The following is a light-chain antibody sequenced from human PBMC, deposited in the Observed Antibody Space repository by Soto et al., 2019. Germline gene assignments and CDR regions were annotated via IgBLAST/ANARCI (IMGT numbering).Light chain of an antibody. Sequence: EIVLTQSPGPLSLSPGERAPLSCRAGQRINSNNLAGYKQKPGQAPSLLIYAASSRVTGIPDRFSGSGFGTDFTLIISRLEPEDFAVYYCQHYGSSPPFTFGPGTTVDIK. J-gene: IGKJ3*01. V-gene: IGKV3-20*01. CDR3: QHYGSSPPFT. CDR2: AAS. CDR1: QRINSNN.